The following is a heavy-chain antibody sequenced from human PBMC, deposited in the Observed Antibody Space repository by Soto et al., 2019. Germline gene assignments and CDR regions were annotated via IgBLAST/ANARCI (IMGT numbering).Heavy chain of an antibody. CDR1: GDSYSISTYS. V-gene: IGHV4-30-2*01. CDR2: IYQSGVT. Sequence: SETLSLTCNMSGDSYSISTYSWSWIRQPPGKALQWIGFIYQSGVTSSNPSLASRVSISLDRSNNQCSLKLKSVTAADTAVYFCAGMPYTSGLRFDPWGPGTLVTSPQ. J-gene: IGHJ5*02. D-gene: IGHD6-19*01. CDR3: AGMPYTSGLRFDP.